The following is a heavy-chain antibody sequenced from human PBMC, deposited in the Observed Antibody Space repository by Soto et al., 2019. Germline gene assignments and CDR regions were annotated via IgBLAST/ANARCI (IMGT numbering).Heavy chain of an antibody. V-gene: IGHV3-9*01. CDR3: AKGSYYEAYYYGMDV. CDR1: GFTFDDYA. Sequence: GGSLRLSCAASGFTFDDYAMHWVRQAPGKGLEWVSGISWNSGSIGYADSVKGRFTISRDNAKNSLYLQMNSLRAEDTALYYCAKGSYYEAYYYGMDVWGQGTTVTVSS. D-gene: IGHD1-26*01. J-gene: IGHJ6*02. CDR2: ISWNSGSI.